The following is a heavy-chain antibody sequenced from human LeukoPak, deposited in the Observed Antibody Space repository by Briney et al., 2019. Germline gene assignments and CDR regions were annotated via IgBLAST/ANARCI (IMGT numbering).Heavy chain of an antibody. CDR3: ARDKRYYSTIGFDY. CDR2: ISSSSSTI. V-gene: IGHV3-48*04. J-gene: IGHJ4*02. D-gene: IGHD3-10*01. CDR1: GSTFSSYS. Sequence: PGGSLRLSCAASGSTFSSYSMNWVRQAPGKGLEWVSYISSSSSTIYYADSVKGRFTISRDNAKNSLYLQMNSLRAEDTAVYYCARDKRYYSTIGFDYWGQGTLVTVSS.